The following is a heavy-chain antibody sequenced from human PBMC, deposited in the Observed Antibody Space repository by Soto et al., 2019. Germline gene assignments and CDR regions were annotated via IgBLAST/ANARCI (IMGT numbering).Heavy chain of an antibody. CDR1: GVTFSSYT. CDR3: ARDVQRYYGSGSYVSFDY. Sequence: QVQLVQSGAEVKKPGSSVKVSCKASGVTFSSYTISLVRQAPGQGLEWMGRIIPLLGIANYAQKFQGRVTITADKSTSTAYVELSSLRSEDTAVYYCARDVQRYYGSGSYVSFDYWGQGTLVTASS. CDR2: IIPLLGIA. V-gene: IGHV1-69*08. D-gene: IGHD3-10*01. J-gene: IGHJ4*02.